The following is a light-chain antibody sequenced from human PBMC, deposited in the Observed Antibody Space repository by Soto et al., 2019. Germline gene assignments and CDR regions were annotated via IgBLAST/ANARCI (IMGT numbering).Light chain of an antibody. V-gene: IGLV1-44*01. CDR3: SAWDDSLNVVV. CDR2: SNN. J-gene: IGLJ2*01. Sequence: QSVVTQPPSASGTPGQRVTISCSGSSSNIGLNTVSWYQHLPGTAPKLLIYSNNQRPSGVPDRLSGSKSGTSASLAISGLQSEDEADYYCSAWDDSLNVVVFGGGTQLTVL. CDR1: SSNIGLNT.